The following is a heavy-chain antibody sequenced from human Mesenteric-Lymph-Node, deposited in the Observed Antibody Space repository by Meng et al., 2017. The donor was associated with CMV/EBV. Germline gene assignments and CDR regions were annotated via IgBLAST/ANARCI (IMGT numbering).Heavy chain of an antibody. CDR1: GFPVSSTY. CDR2: IYRGDST. CDR3: ARDGGTTSPGGFDV. J-gene: IGHJ3*01. D-gene: IGHD2-15*01. Sequence: GVLKISCAASGFPVSSTYMSWVRQAPGKGLEWVSAIYRGDSTYYADSVKGRFTISRDNSENTLYLQMSSLRIEDTAVYYCARDGGTTSPGGFDVWGQGTMVTVSS. V-gene: IGHV3-66*02.